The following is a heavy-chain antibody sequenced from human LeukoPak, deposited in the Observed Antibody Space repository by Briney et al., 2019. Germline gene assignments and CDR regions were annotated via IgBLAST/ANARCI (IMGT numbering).Heavy chain of an antibody. CDR1: GVTFSSYA. CDR3: AQRDSSGYYSYLDY. D-gene: IGHD3-22*01. J-gene: IGHJ4*02. CDR2: ISGSGGST. V-gene: IGHV3-23*01. Sequence: GGSLRLSCAASGVTFSSYAMSWVRQVPGKGLEWVSAISGSGGSTYYADSVKGRFTISRDNSKNTLYLQMNSLRAEDTAVYYCAQRDSSGYYSYLDYWGQGTLVTVSS.